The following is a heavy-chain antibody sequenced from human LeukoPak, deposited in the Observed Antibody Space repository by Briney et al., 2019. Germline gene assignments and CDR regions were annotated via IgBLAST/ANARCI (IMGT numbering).Heavy chain of an antibody. D-gene: IGHD6-6*01. J-gene: IGHJ5*02. CDR3: ASSSIAARPRWFDP. V-gene: IGHV1-18*01. CDR1: GYTFTSYG. CDR2: ISAYNGNT. Sequence: ASVKVSCKASGYTFTSYGISWVRQAPGRGLEWMGWISAYNGNTNYAQKLQGRVTMTTDTSTSTAYMELRSLRSDDTAAYYCASSSIAARPRWFDPWGQGALVTVSS.